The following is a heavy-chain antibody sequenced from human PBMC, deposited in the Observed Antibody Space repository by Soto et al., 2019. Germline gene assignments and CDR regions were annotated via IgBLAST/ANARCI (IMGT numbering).Heavy chain of an antibody. CDR3: ASQRYCDDDCYLFDY. V-gene: IGHV4-4*02. J-gene: IGHJ4*02. Sequence: GSLRLSCAASGFTFSSYAMHWVRQAPGKGLEWIGEIHHSGSTNYNPSLKSRVIISVDKSKNQFSLKLSSVTAADTAVYYCASQRYCDDDCYLFDYWGQGTLVTVSS. CDR1: GFTFSSYA. CDR2: IHHSGST. D-gene: IGHD2-21*02.